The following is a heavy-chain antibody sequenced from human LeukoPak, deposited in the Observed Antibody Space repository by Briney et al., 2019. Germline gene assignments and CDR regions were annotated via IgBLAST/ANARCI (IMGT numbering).Heavy chain of an antibody. D-gene: IGHD3-22*01. CDR3: ARWVYDSSGYGTYYFDY. CDR2: FIPILGIA. V-gene: IGHV1-69*04. CDR1: GGTFSSYA. J-gene: IGHJ4*02. Sequence: ASVKVSCKASGGTFSSYAISWVRQAPGQGLELMGRFIPILGIANYAQKFQGRVTITADKSTSTAYMELSSLRSEDTAVYYCARWVYDSSGYGTYYFDYWGQGTLVTVSS.